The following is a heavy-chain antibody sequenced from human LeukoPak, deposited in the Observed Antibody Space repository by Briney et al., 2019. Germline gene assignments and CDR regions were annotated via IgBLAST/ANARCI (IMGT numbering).Heavy chain of an antibody. CDR3: ARAPRKYYDSSGYYAH. V-gene: IGHV1-2*02. D-gene: IGHD3-22*01. CDR1: GYTFTGYY. J-gene: IGHJ4*02. CDR2: INPNSGGT. Sequence: ASVKVSCKASGYTFTGYYMHWVRQAPGQRLEWMGWINPNSGGTNYAQKFQGRVTMTRDTSISTAYMELSRLRSDDTAVYYCARAPRKYYDSSGYYAHWGQGTLVTVSS.